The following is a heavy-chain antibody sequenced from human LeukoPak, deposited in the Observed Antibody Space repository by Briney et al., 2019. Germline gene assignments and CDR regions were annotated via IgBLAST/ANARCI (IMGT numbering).Heavy chain of an antibody. CDR3: ARHPPYCSGATCSAGLDV. J-gene: IGHJ6*02. V-gene: IGHV4-59*08. D-gene: IGHD2-15*01. CDR1: GGSISDSY. Sequence: PSETLSLTCIVSGGSISDSYWSFIRQPPGRGLEWIGSISYSGSAYYNPSLKSRAAISLHTSNNEFSLRLTSVTAADTAIYYCARHPPYCSGATCSAGLDVWGQGTTVTVSS. CDR2: ISYSGSA.